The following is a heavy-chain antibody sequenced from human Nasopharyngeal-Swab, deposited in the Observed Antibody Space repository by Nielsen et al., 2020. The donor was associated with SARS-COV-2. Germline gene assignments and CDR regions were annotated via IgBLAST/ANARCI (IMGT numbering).Heavy chain of an antibody. CDR1: GFTFSSYG. Sequence: GESLKISCAASGFTFSSYGMHWVRQAPGKGLEWVAVIWYDGSNKYYADSVKGRFTISRDNSKNTLYLQMNSLRAEDTAVYYCARGEGYYYDSSGYSDAFDIWGQGTMVTVSS. CDR3: ARGEGYYYDSSGYSDAFDI. J-gene: IGHJ3*02. D-gene: IGHD3-22*01. CDR2: IWYDGSNK. V-gene: IGHV3-30*19.